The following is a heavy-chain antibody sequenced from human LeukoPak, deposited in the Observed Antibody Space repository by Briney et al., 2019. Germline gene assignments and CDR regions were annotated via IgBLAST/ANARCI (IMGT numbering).Heavy chain of an antibody. D-gene: IGHD3-22*01. CDR1: GYSISSGYY. J-gene: IGHJ4*02. Sequence: SETLSLTCTVSGYSISSGYYWGWIRQPPGKGLEWIGSIYHSGSTYYNPSLKSRVTISVDTSKNQFSLKLSSVTAADTAVYYCARNSPPIVVDIGTKDYWGQGTLVTVSS. V-gene: IGHV4-38-2*02. CDR3: ARNSPPIVVDIGTKDY. CDR2: IYHSGST.